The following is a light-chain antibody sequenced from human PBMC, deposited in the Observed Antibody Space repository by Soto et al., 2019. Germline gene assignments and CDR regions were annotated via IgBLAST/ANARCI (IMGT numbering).Light chain of an antibody. CDR1: QDISNY. CDR2: DAS. Sequence: DIQMTQSPSSLSASVGDRVTITCQASQDISNYLNWYQQKPGKAPKLLIYDASNLETEVPSSFSGSGSGTDSTFTISILQPEDIAAYYYQQYDDLRPLFTFGPGTKVDIK. J-gene: IGKJ3*01. V-gene: IGKV1-33*01. CDR3: QQYDDLRPLFT.